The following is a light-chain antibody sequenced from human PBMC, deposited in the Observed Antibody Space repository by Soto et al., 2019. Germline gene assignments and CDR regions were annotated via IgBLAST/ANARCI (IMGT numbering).Light chain of an antibody. J-gene: IGKJ3*01. CDR3: QQSYNTPFT. CDR1: QTISSS. V-gene: IGKV1-39*01. Sequence: DIQMTQSPSSLSASVGDRVTITCRASQTISSSLNWYQQKPGKAPKLLIYAASSLQSAVPSRFSGSGSGTDFTLTISSLQPEDFATYYCQQSYNTPFTFGPGTKVDIK. CDR2: AAS.